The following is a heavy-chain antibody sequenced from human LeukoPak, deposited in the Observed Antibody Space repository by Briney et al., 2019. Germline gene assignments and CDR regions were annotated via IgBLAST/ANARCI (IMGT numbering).Heavy chain of an antibody. J-gene: IGHJ4*02. CDR3: ARDYYYGSGSPLYY. CDR2: IYRSGST. V-gene: IGHV4-4*02. D-gene: IGHD3-10*01. CDR1: GGSISSSNW. Sequence: SETLSLTCAVSGGSISSSNWWSWVRQPPGKGLEWIGEIYRSGSTNYNPSLKSRVTISVDKSKNQFSLKLSSVTAADTAVYYCARDYYYGSGSPLYYWGQGTLVTVSS.